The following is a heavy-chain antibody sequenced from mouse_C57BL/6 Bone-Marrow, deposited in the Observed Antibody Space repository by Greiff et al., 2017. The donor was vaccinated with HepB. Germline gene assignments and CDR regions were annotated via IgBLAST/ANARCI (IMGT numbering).Heavy chain of an antibody. V-gene: IGHV1-69*01. Sequence: QVQLQQPGAELVMPGASVKLSCKASGYTFTSYWMHWVKQRPGQGLEWIGEIDPSDSYTNYNQKFKGKSTLTVDKSSSTAYMQLSSLTSEDSAVYYCARSYYYGSSPFAYWGQGTLVTVS. CDR1: GYTFTSYW. CDR3: ARSYYYGSSPFAY. J-gene: IGHJ3*01. CDR2: IDPSDSYT. D-gene: IGHD1-1*01.